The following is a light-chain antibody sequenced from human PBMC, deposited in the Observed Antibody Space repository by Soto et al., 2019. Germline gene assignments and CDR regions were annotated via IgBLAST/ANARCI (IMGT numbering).Light chain of an antibody. CDR2: NTN. J-gene: IGLJ3*02. Sequence: QAVVTQEPSISVSPGGTVTLTCGLSSGSVSTSSFPSWYQQTPGQAPRTLIYNTNSRSSGVPDRFSGSILGNKAALTITGAQADDESTYHCVFYMYSGGIWVFGGGTKLTVL. V-gene: IGLV8-61*01. CDR1: SGSVSTSSF. CDR3: VFYMYSGGIWV.